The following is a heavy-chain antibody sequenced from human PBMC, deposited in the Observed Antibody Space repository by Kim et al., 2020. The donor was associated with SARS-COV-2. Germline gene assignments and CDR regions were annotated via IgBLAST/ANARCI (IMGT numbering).Heavy chain of an antibody. CDR2: INHSGST. CDR1: GGSFSGYY. D-gene: IGHD3-3*01. J-gene: IGHJ6*02. V-gene: IGHV4-34*01. CDR3: ARVLEEKGGMDV. Sequence: SETLSLTCAVYGGSFSGYYWSWIRQPPGKGLEWIGEINHSGSTNYNPSLKSRVTISVDTSKNQFSLKLSSVTAADTAVYYCARVLEEKGGMDVWGQGTTVTVSS.